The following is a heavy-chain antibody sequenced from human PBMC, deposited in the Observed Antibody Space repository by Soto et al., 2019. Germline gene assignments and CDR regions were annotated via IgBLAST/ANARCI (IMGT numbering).Heavy chain of an antibody. CDR2: LYSGGST. CDR3: ARGRWSDY. CDR1: GFTVSDNY. J-gene: IGHJ4*02. Sequence: EVQLVQTGGGLIQPGGSLRLSCAASGFTVSDNYMSWVRQAPGRGLEWVSFLYSGGSTYVADSVKGRFSISRDNSRNTLYLQMNSLRAEDTALYYCARGRWSDYWGQGTLVTVSS. V-gene: IGHV3-53*02.